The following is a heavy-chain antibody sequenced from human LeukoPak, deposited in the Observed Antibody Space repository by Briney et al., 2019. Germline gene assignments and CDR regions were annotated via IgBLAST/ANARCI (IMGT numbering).Heavy chain of an antibody. D-gene: IGHD6-13*01. CDR2: INPNSGGT. CDR1: GYTFTGYY. CDR3: ARIAAAGNWFDP. Sequence: VASVKVSCKASGYTFTGYYMHWVRQAPGQGLEWMGWINPNSGGTNYAQKFQGRVTMTRDTSISTAYMELSRLRSDDTAVYYCARIAAAGNWFDPWGQGTLVTVSS. J-gene: IGHJ5*02. V-gene: IGHV1-2*02.